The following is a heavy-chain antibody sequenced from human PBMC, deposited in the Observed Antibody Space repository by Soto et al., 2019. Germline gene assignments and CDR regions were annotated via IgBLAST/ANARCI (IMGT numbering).Heavy chain of an antibody. D-gene: IGHD6-19*01. CDR2: ISHSGTSK. V-gene: IGHV3-30*18. CDR3: AKDWGSGGWFKWFHP. J-gene: IGHJ5*02. CDR1: GFTVGTTG. Sequence: QVQLVESGGGVVQPGGSLNLACVASGFTVGTTGMHWGRQAPGKGLEWVAMISHSGTSKQYGDSVQGRFTVSRDDAKNTLYLQMSSLRPEYTGTYHCAKDWGSGGWFKWFHPWGQGVQVTVSS.